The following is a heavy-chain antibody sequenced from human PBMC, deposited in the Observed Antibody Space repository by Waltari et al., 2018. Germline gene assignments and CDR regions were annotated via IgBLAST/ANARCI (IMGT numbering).Heavy chain of an antibody. CDR2: IYTSGST. D-gene: IGHD5-12*01. J-gene: IGHJ6*03. Sequence: QVQLQESGPGLVTPSETLSLTCTVSGGSISSYYWSWIRQPAGKGLEWIGRIYTSGSTNYNPSLKSRVTMSVDTSKNQFSLKLSSVTAADTAVYYCARAPSRGYDFYYYYYMDVWGKGTTVTVSS. CDR3: ARAPSRGYDFYYYYYMDV. CDR1: GGSISSYY. V-gene: IGHV4-4*07.